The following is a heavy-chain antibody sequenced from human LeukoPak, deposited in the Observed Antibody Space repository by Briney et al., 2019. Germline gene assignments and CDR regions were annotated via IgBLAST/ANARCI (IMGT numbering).Heavy chain of an antibody. Sequence: GGSLRLSCAASGFTFSSNYMSWVRQAPGKGLEWVSVIYSGGTTYYADSVKGRFTISRDNAKNSLSLQMNSLRAEDTAVYYCARKGGSSPNDCFDIWGQGTMVTVSS. CDR3: ARKGGSSPNDCFDI. J-gene: IGHJ3*02. D-gene: IGHD6-6*01. CDR2: IYSGGTT. CDR1: GFTFSSNY. V-gene: IGHV3-66*01.